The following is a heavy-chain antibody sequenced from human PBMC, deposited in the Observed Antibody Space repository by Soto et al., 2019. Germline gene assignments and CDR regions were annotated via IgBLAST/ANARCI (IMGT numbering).Heavy chain of an antibody. CDR3: AKGRTPVGWYDFEY. CDR1: GFTLSTSA. D-gene: IGHD6-19*01. J-gene: IGHJ4*02. Sequence: GGSLRLSCVASGFTLSTSAMSWVRQAPGKGLEWVSVIADSSGTTTYADSVRGRFTISRDNSKNTLFLQMNSLRDEDTAIYYGAKGRTPVGWYDFEYGGQGTVVTVSS. CDR2: IADSSGTT. V-gene: IGHV3-23*01.